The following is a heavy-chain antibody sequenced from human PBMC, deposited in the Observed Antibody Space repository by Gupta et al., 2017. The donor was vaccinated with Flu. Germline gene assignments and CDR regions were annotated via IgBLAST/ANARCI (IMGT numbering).Heavy chain of an antibody. Sequence: QVQLVESGGGVVQPGMSLRLSCEASGFDFSRYGMHRVRQAPGRGLKWVAVVWYDGSHTYYGDPVRGRFTISRDNSKNTVYLQMDSLRGEDTAIYYCAKGGGYSGFDMWVDPWGQGTLVTVSS. CDR2: VWYDGSHT. J-gene: IGHJ5*02. D-gene: IGHD5-12*01. CDR1: GFDFSRYG. CDR3: AKGGGYSGFDMWVDP. V-gene: IGHV3-33*03.